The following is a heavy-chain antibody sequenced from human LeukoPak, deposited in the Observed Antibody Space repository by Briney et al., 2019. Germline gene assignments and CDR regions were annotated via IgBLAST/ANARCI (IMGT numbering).Heavy chain of an antibody. D-gene: IGHD6-13*01. Sequence: SVKVSCKASGGTFSSYAISWVRQAPGQGLEWMGRIIPILGIANYAQKFQGRVTITADKSTSTAYMELSSLRSEDTAVYYCASDSSSWSGNWGQGTLVTVYS. CDR2: IIPILGIA. V-gene: IGHV1-69*04. J-gene: IGHJ4*02. CDR3: ASDSSSWSGN. CDR1: GGTFSSYA.